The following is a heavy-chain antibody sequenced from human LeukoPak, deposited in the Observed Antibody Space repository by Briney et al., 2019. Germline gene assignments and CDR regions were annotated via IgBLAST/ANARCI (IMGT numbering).Heavy chain of an antibody. Sequence: ASVKVSCKVSGYTLTELSMHWVRQAPGKGLEWMGGFDPEDGETIYAQKFQGRVTMTRNTSISTAYMELSSLRSEDTAVYYCARGITEQQLAYYYYYGMDVWGQGTTVTVSS. CDR2: FDPEDGET. V-gene: IGHV1-24*01. D-gene: IGHD6-13*01. CDR3: ARGITEQQLAYYYYYGMDV. CDR1: GYTLTELS. J-gene: IGHJ6*02.